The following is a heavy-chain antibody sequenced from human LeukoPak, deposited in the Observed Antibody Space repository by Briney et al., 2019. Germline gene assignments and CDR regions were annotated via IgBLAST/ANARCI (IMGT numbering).Heavy chain of an antibody. CDR2: ISSSSSYI. CDR3: ARDHVAVAGCIDY. Sequence: PGGSLRLSCAASGFTFSSYSMNGVRQAPGKGLEWVSSISSSSSYIYYADSVKGRFTISRDNAKNSLYLQMNSLRAEDTAVYYCARDHVAVAGCIDYWGQGTLVTVSS. J-gene: IGHJ4*02. CDR1: GFTFSSYS. D-gene: IGHD6-19*01. V-gene: IGHV3-21*01.